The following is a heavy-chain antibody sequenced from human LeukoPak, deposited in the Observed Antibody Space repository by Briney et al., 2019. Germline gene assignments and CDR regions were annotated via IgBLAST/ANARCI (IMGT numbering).Heavy chain of an antibody. J-gene: IGHJ5*02. CDR2: IYYSGST. CDR1: GVSISSSNW. V-gene: IGHV4-4*02. Sequence: PSGTLSLTCAVSGVSISSSNWWSWVRQPPGKGLEWIGSIYYSGSTYYNPSLKSRVTISVDTSKNQFSLKLSSVTAADTAVYYCARPVPSRLGWFDPWGQGTLVTVSS. D-gene: IGHD1-1*01. CDR3: ARPVPSRLGWFDP.